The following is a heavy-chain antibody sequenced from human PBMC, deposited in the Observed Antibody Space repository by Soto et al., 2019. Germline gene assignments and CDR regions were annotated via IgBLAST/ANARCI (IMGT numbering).Heavy chain of an antibody. V-gene: IGHV1-18*01. CDR2: ISAYNGNT. CDR1: GYTFTSYG. D-gene: IGHD4-17*01. J-gene: IGHJ5*02. CDR3: ARDAQVMTTLTRTNCFDP. Sequence: ASVKVSCKASGYTFTSYGISWVRQAPGQGLEWMGWISAYNGNTNYAQKLQGRVTMTTDTSTSTAYMELRSLRSDDTAVYYCARDAQVMTTLTRTNCFDPWGQGTLVTVSS.